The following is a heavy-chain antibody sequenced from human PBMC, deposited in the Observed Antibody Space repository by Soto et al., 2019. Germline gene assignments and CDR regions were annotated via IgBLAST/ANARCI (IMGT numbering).Heavy chain of an antibody. J-gene: IGHJ5*02. V-gene: IGHV4-59*01. Sequence: SETLSLTCTVSGGSIFSDDWTWIRQPPGKGLEWIGYISRSGSSSYAPSLKGRVTFSTDTSKNQVSLKMTYVTVADTAVYYCARGYWFDPWGQGTLVTVS. CDR1: GGSIFSDD. CDR3: ARGYWFDP. CDR2: ISRSGSS.